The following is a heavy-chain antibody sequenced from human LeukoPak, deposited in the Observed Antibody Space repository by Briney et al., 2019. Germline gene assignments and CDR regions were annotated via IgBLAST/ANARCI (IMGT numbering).Heavy chain of an antibody. Sequence: GGSLRLSCAASGFTFSSYAMSWVRQAPGKGLEWVSAISGSGGSTYYADSVKGRFTISRDNSKNTLYLQMNSLRAEDTAVYYCAKLLNYDFWSGYPNGNWFDPWGQGTLATVSS. CDR2: ISGSGGST. D-gene: IGHD3-3*01. CDR1: GFTFSSYA. V-gene: IGHV3-23*01. CDR3: AKLLNYDFWSGYPNGNWFDP. J-gene: IGHJ5*02.